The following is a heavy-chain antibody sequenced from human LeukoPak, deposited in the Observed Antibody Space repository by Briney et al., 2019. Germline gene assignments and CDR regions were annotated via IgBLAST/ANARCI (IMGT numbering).Heavy chain of an antibody. V-gene: IGHV1-2*02. CDR1: GYTFTGYF. CDR2: INPNNGGT. D-gene: IGHD3-22*01. CDR3: AREGDYYDSSGYYLNY. Sequence: ASVKVSCKASGYTFTGYFMHWVRQAPGQGLEWMGWINPNNGGTNYAQKFQGRVTMTRDTSISTAYMELSRLRSDDTAVYYCAREGDYYDSSGYYLNYWGQGTLVTVSS. J-gene: IGHJ4*02.